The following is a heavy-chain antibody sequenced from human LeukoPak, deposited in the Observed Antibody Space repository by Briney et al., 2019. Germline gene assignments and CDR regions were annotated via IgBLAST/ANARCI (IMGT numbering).Heavy chain of an antibody. V-gene: IGHV1-69*13. CDR3: ARSHGIVGATYYFDY. D-gene: IGHD1-26*01. J-gene: IGHJ4*02. Sequence: PVTVSCTASGYTFTGYAMNWVRQAPGQGLEWMGGIIPIFGTANYAQKFQGRVTITADESTSTAYMELSSLRSEDTAVYYCARSHGIVGATYYFDYWGQGTLVTVSS. CDR2: IIPIFGTA. CDR1: GYTFTGYA.